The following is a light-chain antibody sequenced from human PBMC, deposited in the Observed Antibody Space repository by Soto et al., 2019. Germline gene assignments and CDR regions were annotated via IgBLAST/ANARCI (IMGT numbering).Light chain of an antibody. V-gene: IGKV3-20*01. CDR3: QQYDRSPWT. CDR1: QSVSSSY. Sequence: EIVLTQSPGTLSLSPGERATLSCRASQSVSSSYLAWYRQKPGQAPSLLIYGASRRATGIPARFSGSGSGTDFTITISRLGREDFAVYYCQQYDRSPWTFGQGTKVEVK. J-gene: IGKJ1*01. CDR2: GAS.